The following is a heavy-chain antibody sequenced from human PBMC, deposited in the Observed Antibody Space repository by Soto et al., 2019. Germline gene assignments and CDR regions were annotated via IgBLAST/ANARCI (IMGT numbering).Heavy chain of an antibody. V-gene: IGHV3-66*01. CDR3: ARSDCSSGSCPNWFDP. CDR1: GFSVTYTY. CDR2: IYSGGRT. J-gene: IGHJ5*02. Sequence: EVQLVESGGGLVQPGGSLRLSCAASGFSVTYTYMSWVRQAPGKGLEWVSVIYSGGRTFYADSVRGRFTISRDESNNTHYLQMHRLRAEDTAVYFCARSDCSSGSCPNWFDPWGQGTLVTVSS. D-gene: IGHD2-15*01.